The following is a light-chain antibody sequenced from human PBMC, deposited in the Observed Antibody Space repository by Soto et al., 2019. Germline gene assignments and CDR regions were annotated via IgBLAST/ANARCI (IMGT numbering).Light chain of an antibody. V-gene: IGKV4-1*01. CDR2: WAS. Sequence: DIVMTQSPDSLAVSLGERATMNCKCSRSVLYNSNNKNHLALYQQKPGPPPQLIIYWASTRESGVPDRFSGSGSGTDFTLTISSLQAEDVAVYYCQQYYSTPRTFGQGTKVDIK. J-gene: IGKJ1*01. CDR3: QQYYSTPRT. CDR1: RSVLYNSNNKNH.